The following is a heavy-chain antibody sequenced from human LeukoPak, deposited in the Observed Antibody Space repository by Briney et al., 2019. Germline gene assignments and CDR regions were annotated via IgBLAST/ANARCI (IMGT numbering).Heavy chain of an antibody. CDR3: ARDRRITSLA. J-gene: IGHJ5*02. Sequence: SETLSLTCTVSSYSISSGYYWGWIRQPPGKGLEWIGSIYHSGSTYYNPSHKSRVTISVDTSKTQFSLTLTSVTAADTAVYYCARDRRITSLAWGQGTLVTVSS. V-gene: IGHV4-38-2*02. D-gene: IGHD3-16*01. CDR2: IYHSGST. CDR1: SYSISSGYY.